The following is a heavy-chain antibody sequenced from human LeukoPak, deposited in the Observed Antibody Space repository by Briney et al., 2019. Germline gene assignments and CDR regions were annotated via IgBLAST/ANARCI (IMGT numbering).Heavy chain of an antibody. V-gene: IGHV3-30*02. J-gene: IGHJ4*02. Sequence: GGSLRLSCAASGFTFSNYAMHWVRQAPGRGLEWVAFIRYDGSTQFYADSVKGRFTISRDNSKNTLYLQMNSLRAEDTAVYYCAKPAISSRGWYYDYWGQGTLVTVSS. D-gene: IGHD6-19*01. CDR3: AKPAISSRGWYYDY. CDR2: IRYDGSTQ. CDR1: GFTFSNYA.